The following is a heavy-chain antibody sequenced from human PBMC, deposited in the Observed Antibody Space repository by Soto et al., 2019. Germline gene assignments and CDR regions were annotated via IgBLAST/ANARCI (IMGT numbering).Heavy chain of an antibody. CDR2: IHYTGST. CDR1: GGSISSGGDY. Sequence: SETLSLTCTVSGGSISSGGDYWSWIRQHPGKGLEWIGYIHYTGSTYYTPSLKSRMTISIDTSKNQFSLRLSSVTAADTAVYYCARDVKLTRFDPWGQGTLVTVS. CDR3: ARDVKLTRFDP. J-gene: IGHJ5*02. V-gene: IGHV4-31*03.